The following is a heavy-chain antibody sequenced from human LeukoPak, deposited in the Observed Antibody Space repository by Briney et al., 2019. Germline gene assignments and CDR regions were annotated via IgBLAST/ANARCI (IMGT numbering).Heavy chain of an antibody. D-gene: IGHD3-22*01. CDR2: IIPILGIA. V-gene: IGHV1-69*04. J-gene: IGHJ6*02. CDR1: GGTFSSYA. CDR3: ASVYDYYDSSGYTRAQYHYYGMDV. Sequence: GASVKVSCKASGGTFSSYAISWVRQAPGQGLEWMGRIIPILGIANYAQKFQGRVTITADKSTSTAYMELSSLRSEDTAVYYCASVYDYYDSSGYTRAQYHYYGMDVWGQGTTVTVSS.